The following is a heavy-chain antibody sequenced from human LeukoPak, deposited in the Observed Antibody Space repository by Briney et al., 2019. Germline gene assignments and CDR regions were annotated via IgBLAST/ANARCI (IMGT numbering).Heavy chain of an antibody. Sequence: GGSLRLSCAASGFTFSSYGMHWVRQAPGKGLEWVAVIWYDGSNKYYADSVKGRFTISRDNSKNTLYLQMNSLRAEDTAVYYCAREGNWNYANWYFDLWGRGTLVTVSS. J-gene: IGHJ2*01. CDR2: IWYDGSNK. CDR3: AREGNWNYANWYFDL. D-gene: IGHD1-7*01. V-gene: IGHV3-33*01. CDR1: GFTFSSYG.